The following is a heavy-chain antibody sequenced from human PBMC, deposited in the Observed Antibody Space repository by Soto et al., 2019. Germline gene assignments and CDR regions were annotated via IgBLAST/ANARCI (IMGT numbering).Heavy chain of an antibody. CDR1: GYTFTSYG. CDR3: ARDYLYWSGGSCYRVARFEP. J-gene: IGHJ5*02. CDR2: ISAYNGNT. Sequence: ASVKVSCKTSGYTFTSYGISWVRQAPGHGREWMGWISAYNGNTNYAQKLQGRVTMTTDTSTSTAYMELRSLRYNDTVVYYCARDYLYWSGGSCYRVARFEPWGQGTLVTVSS. D-gene: IGHD2-15*01. V-gene: IGHV1-18*01.